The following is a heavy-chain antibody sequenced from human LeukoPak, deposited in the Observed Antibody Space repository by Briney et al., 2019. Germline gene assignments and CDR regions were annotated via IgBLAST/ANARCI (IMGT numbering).Heavy chain of an antibody. D-gene: IGHD3-22*01. CDR3: ARAPYYYDSSGYYPTRYYYGMDV. CDR2: IYYSGST. V-gene: IGHV4-59*01. J-gene: IGHJ6*02. CDR1: GGSISSYY. Sequence: SETLSLTCTVSGGSISSYYWSWIRQPPGKGLEWIGYIYYSGSTSYNPPLKSRVTISVDTSKNQFSLKLSSVTAADTAVYYCARAPYYYDSSGYYPTRYYYGMDVWGQGTTVTVSS.